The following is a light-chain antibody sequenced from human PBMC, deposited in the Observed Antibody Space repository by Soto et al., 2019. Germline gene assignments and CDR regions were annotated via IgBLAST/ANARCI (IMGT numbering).Light chain of an antibody. CDR1: QSINSY. J-gene: IGKJ1*01. V-gene: IGKV1-39*01. CDR3: QQSYSSLWT. CDR2: AAS. Sequence: DIQMTQSPSSLSASVGDRVTITCRASQSINSYLNWYQQKPGKAPKLLIYAASSLQSGVPSRFSGSRSGTDFTLTISSLQPEDFATYYCQQSYSSLWTFGQGTKVEIK.